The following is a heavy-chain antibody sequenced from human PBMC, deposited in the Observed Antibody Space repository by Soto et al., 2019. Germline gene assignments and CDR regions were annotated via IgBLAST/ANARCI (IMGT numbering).Heavy chain of an antibody. Sequence: GGSLRLSCAASGFTFDDYAMHWVRQAPGKGLEWVSGISWNSGSIGYADSVKGRFTISRDNAKNSLYLQMNSLRAEDTALYYCAKDMATILPYYYGMDVWGQGTTVTVSS. D-gene: IGHD5-12*01. CDR2: ISWNSGSI. CDR3: AKDMATILPYYYGMDV. V-gene: IGHV3-9*01. J-gene: IGHJ6*02. CDR1: GFTFDDYA.